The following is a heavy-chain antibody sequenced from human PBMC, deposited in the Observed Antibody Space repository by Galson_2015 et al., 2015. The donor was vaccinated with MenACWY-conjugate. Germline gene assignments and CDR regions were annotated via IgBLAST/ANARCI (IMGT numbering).Heavy chain of an antibody. J-gene: IGHJ6*03. CDR3: AKDVYMDV. V-gene: IGHV3-23*01. CDR1: GFTFRQYA. Sequence: SLRLSCAVSGFTFRQYAMSWVRQAPGTGLEWVAIISDSGAATHYIDSVKGRFTISRDNSKNTLYLQMGRLRAEDMALYYCAKDVYMDVWGKGTTVSVSS. CDR2: ISDSGAAT.